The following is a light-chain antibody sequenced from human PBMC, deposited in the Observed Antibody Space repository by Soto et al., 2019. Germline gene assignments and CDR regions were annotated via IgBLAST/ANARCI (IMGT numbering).Light chain of an antibody. CDR1: ERVSSSY. J-gene: IGKJ5*01. CDR3: QQYGSSPIT. Sequence: IVLTQSPATMSLSPGERATLSCGASERVSSSYVAWYQLKAGLAPRLLIHDASTRASGIPDRFRGSKSGTDFTLTIRGLEPKDAALYYCQQYGSSPITFGQGTRLE. V-gene: IGKV3D-20*01. CDR2: DAS.